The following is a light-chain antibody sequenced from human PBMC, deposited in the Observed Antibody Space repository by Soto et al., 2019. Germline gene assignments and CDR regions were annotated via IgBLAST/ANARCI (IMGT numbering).Light chain of an antibody. V-gene: IGKV3-20*01. CDR1: QNIRTN. Sequence: DIVMTQSPATLSVSQGERATLSCRASQNIRTNLAWYQHKPGQAPRLLIYGASTGATGIPDRFSGSGSGTDFTLTISRLEPEDFAVYYCQQYGTSPGLFTFGPGTKVDIK. CDR3: QQYGTSPGLFT. CDR2: GAS. J-gene: IGKJ3*01.